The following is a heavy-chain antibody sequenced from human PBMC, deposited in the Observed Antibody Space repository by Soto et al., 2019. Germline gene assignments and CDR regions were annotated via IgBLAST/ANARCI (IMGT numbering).Heavy chain of an antibody. CDR2: ISGSGRST. CDR3: ARDDILTGYSVRRNDAFDI. D-gene: IGHD3-9*01. V-gene: IGHV3-23*01. Sequence: EVQLLESGGGLVQPGGSLRLSCAASGFTFSSYAMSWVLQAPGKGLEWVSAISGSGRSTYHADSVKGRFTISRENSKNTLYLQMSGLRAEDTAVYYCARDDILTGYSVRRNDAFDIWGQGTMVTVSS. J-gene: IGHJ3*02. CDR1: GFTFSSYA.